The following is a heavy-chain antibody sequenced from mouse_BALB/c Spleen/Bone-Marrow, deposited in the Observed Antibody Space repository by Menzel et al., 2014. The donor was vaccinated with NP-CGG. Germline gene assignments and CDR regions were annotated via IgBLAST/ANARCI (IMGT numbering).Heavy chain of an antibody. CDR2: INPDSSTI. J-gene: IGHJ4*01. Sequence: EVQVVESGGGLVQPGGSLKLSCAASGFDSSGYWMSWVRQAPGKGLEWIGEINPDSSTINYTPSLKDKFIISRDNAKNTLYLQMSKVRSEDTALYYCARLGYYGTMGYWGQGTSVTVSS. CDR3: ARLGYYGTMGY. V-gene: IGHV4-1*02. D-gene: IGHD1-1*01. CDR1: GFDSSGYW.